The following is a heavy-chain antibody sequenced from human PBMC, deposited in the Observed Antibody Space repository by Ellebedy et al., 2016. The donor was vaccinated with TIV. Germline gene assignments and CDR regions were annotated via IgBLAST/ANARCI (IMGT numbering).Heavy chain of an antibody. CDR3: ARGSSSWIVGY. J-gene: IGHJ4*02. V-gene: IGHV1-2*02. D-gene: IGHD6-13*01. Sequence: ASVKVSXXVSGYTLTELSMHWVRQAPGQGLEWMGWINPNSGGTNYAQKFQGRVTMTRDTSISTAYMELSRLRSDDTAVYYCARGSSSWIVGYWGQGTLVTVSS. CDR2: INPNSGGT. CDR1: GYTLTELS.